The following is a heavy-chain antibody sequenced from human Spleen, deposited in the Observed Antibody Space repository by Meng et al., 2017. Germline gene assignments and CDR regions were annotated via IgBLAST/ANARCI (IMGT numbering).Heavy chain of an antibody. Sequence: GESLKISCAASGFTFSSHGMPWVRQAPGKGLVWVSAISASGGSTYYADSAKGRFTISRDNSKSTLYLQMNSLRAEDTALYYCAKVIVGVTTPEHWGQGTMGTVSS. V-gene: IGHV3-23*01. J-gene: IGHJ3*01. CDR1: GFTFSSHG. CDR2: ISASGGST. D-gene: IGHD1-26*01. CDR3: AKVIVGVTTPEH.